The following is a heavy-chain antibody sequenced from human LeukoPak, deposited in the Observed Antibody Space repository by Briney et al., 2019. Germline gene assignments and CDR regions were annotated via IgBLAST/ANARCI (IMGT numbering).Heavy chain of an antibody. CDR2: IYYTGST. D-gene: IGHD5-24*01. CDR1: GDSVSSTSDN. Sequence: SETLSLTCSVSGDSVSSTSDNWAWIRQPPGEGLEWIGNIYYTGSTYYNPSLKSRVTMSVDTSNNQFSLKVSSVTAADTAVYYCAREPRDGYNRLDYWGQGTLVIVSS. CDR3: AREPRDGYNRLDY. J-gene: IGHJ4*02. V-gene: IGHV4-39*07.